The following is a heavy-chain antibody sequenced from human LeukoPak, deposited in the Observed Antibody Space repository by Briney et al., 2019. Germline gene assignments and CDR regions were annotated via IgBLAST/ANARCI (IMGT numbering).Heavy chain of an antibody. CDR2: INPSGGST. Sequence: GASVKVSCKASGYTFTGYYMHWVRQAPGQGLEWMGIINPSGGSTSYAQKFQGRVTMTRDMSTSTVYMELSSLRSEDTAVYYCARSGEVKIKFDYWGQGTLVTVSS. V-gene: IGHV1-46*01. J-gene: IGHJ4*02. CDR1: GYTFTGYY. CDR3: ARSGEVKIKFDY. D-gene: IGHD1-26*01.